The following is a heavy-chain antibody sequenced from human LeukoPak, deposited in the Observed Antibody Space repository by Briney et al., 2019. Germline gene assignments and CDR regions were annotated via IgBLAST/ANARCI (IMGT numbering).Heavy chain of an antibody. Sequence: GGSLRLSCAASGFTFSSYAMHWVRQAPGKGLEWVAVISYDGSNKYYADSVKGRFTISRDNSKNTLYLQMNSLRAEDTAVYYCAKVGYNWNQHFDYWGQGTLVTVSS. CDR2: ISYDGSNK. V-gene: IGHV3-30*04. J-gene: IGHJ4*02. D-gene: IGHD1-20*01. CDR1: GFTFSSYA. CDR3: AKVGYNWNQHFDY.